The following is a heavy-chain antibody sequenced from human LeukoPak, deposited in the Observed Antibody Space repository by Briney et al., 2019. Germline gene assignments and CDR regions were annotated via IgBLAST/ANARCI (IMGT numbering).Heavy chain of an antibody. V-gene: IGHV1-2*06. D-gene: IGHD3-10*01. CDR1: GYTFTGYY. CDR2: INPNSGGT. J-gene: IGHJ4*02. CDR3: ARAQLLWFGELLYPFDY. Sequence: ASVKVSCKASGYTFTGYYMHWVRQAPGQGLEWMGRINPNSGGTNYAQKFQGRVIMTRDTSISTAYMELSRLRSDDTAVYYCARAQLLWFGELLYPFDYWGQGTLVTVSS.